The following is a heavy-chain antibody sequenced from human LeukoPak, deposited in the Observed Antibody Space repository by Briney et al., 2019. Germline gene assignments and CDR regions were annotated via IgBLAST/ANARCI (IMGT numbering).Heavy chain of an antibody. CDR3: ATDNYGMLDY. Sequence: ASVKVSCKASGYTSTDYCVHWVRRAPGQGLEWMGWVDPRSGITKCTQKFQGRVTMTRDTSINTVYVDLSGLTFDDTAVYYCATDNYGMLDYWGQGTLVTVSS. V-gene: IGHV1-2*02. J-gene: IGHJ4*02. CDR1: GYTSTDYC. CDR2: VDPRSGIT. D-gene: IGHD3-9*01.